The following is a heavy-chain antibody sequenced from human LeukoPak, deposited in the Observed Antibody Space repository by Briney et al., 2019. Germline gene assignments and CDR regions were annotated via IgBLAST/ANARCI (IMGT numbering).Heavy chain of an antibody. CDR1: GYTFTSYY. V-gene: IGHV1-46*01. CDR3: ARAVGSSALGR. Sequence: ASVKVSCKASGYTFTSYYMHWVRQAPGQGLEWMGIISPSGGSTSYAQKFQGRVTMARDMSTSTVYMELSSLRSEDTAVYYCARAVGSSALGRWGQGTLVTVSS. CDR2: ISPSGGST. J-gene: IGHJ4*02. D-gene: IGHD6-6*01.